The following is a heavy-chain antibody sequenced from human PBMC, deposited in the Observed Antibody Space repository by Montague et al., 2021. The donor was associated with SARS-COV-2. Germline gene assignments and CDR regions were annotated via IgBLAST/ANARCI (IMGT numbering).Heavy chain of an antibody. CDR2: FSQNKTT. CDR3: ARGRRPVVVPGAGPAGRAFDI. V-gene: IGHV4-34*01. CDR1: VSWYSGAD. Sequence: SETLSLTCSRLVSWYSGADWKSIRLNSSHQRESYAVFSQNKTTIYNPSVKSGVTISEDTSKNQFYLRLNSVTAADTAVYYCARGRRPVVVPGAGPAGRAFDIWGQGTMVTVSS. J-gene: IGHJ3*02. D-gene: IGHD2-2*01.